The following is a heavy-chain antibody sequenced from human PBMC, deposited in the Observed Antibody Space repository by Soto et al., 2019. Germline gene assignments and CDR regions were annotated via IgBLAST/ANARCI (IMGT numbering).Heavy chain of an antibody. Sequence: SETLSLTCTVSGCSINSGDYSWTWIRQPTGKGLEWIGYIYHTGTTYYNMSLKSRVTISVDRSKNQFSLKLSSVTAADTAVYYCARGINYYDSSGDSWFDPWGQGTLVTVS. J-gene: IGHJ5*02. CDR2: IYHTGTT. V-gene: IGHV4-30-2*01. D-gene: IGHD3-22*01. CDR1: GCSINSGDYS. CDR3: ARGINYYDSSGDSWFDP.